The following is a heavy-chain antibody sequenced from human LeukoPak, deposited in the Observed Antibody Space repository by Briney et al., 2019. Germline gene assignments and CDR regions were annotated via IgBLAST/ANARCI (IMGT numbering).Heavy chain of an antibody. Sequence: GGSLRLSCAASGFTFSSYSMNWVRQAPGQGLEWVSSISSSSSYIYYADSVKGRFTISRDNAKNSLYLQMNSLRAEDTAVYYCARSDCSGGSCYDYWGQGTLVTVSS. CDR3: ARSDCSGGSCYDY. D-gene: IGHD2-15*01. CDR1: GFTFSSYS. V-gene: IGHV3-21*01. CDR2: ISSSSSYI. J-gene: IGHJ4*02.